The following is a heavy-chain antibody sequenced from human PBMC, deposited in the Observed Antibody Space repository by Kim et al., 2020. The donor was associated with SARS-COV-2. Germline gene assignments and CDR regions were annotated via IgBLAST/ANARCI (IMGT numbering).Heavy chain of an antibody. CDR3: AKNLGQYSRIWYYFDY. J-gene: IGHJ4*02. CDR1: GFTFSSYG. CDR2: ISYDGSNK. D-gene: IGHD6-13*01. Sequence: GGSLRLSCAASGFTFSSYGMHWVRQAPGKGLEWVAVISYDGSNKYYADSVKGRFTISRDNSKNTLYLQMNSLRAEDTAVYYCAKNLGQYSRIWYYFDYCGQGSLVTVSS. V-gene: IGHV3-30*18.